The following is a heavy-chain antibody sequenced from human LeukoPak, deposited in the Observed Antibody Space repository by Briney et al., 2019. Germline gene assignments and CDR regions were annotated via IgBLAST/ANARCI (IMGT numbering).Heavy chain of an antibody. D-gene: IGHD6-13*01. CDR1: GFTFSSYS. V-gene: IGHV3-21*01. CDR3: ARGSSSSWVAGFDY. Sequence: GGSLRLSYAASGFTFSSYSMNWVRQAPGKGLEWVSSISSSSSYIYYADSVKGRFTISRDNAKNSLYLQMNSLRAEDTAVYYCARGSSSSWVAGFDYWGQGTLVTVSS. CDR2: ISSSSSYI. J-gene: IGHJ4*02.